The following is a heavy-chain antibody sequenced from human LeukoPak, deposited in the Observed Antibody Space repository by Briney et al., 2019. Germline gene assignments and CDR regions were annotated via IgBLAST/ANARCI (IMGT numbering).Heavy chain of an antibody. CDR3: ARGIVVVTVYDSSGYHPYYFDY. CDR2: INPNSGGT. J-gene: IGHJ4*02. V-gene: IGHV1-2*02. CDR1: GYTFTGYY. Sequence: ASVKVSCKASGYTFTGYYMRWVRQAPGQGLEWMGWINPNSGGTNYAQKFQGRVTMTRDTSISTAYMELSSLRSEDMAVYYCARGIVVVTVYDSSGYHPYYFDYWGQGTLVTVSS. D-gene: IGHD2-21*02.